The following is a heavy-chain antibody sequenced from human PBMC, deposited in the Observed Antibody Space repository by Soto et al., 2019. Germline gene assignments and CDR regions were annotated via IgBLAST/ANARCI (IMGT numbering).Heavy chain of an antibody. CDR1: GFTFSSYG. Sequence: GGSLRLSCAASGFTFSSYGMHWVRQAPGKGLEWVAVISSDGSNKDYSDSVKGRFTISRDNSKNTLYLQMNSLRAEDTAVYYCAGYYYYSSLGSLQHWGQAPLVTVSS. CDR2: ISSDGSNK. J-gene: IGHJ4*02. V-gene: IGHV3-30*03. CDR3: AGYYYYSSLGSLQH. D-gene: IGHD3-22*01.